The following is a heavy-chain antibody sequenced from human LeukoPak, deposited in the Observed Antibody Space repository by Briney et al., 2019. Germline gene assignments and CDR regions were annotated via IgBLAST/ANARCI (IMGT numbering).Heavy chain of an antibody. Sequence: PSETLSLTCTVSGYSISNGYNWGWVRQPPGKGLEGIGSISHTGSTYYNPSLESRVTISLDTSNNQFSLELSSVTAADTAVYYCARTYINVSNYFDPWGQGSLVTVSS. J-gene: IGHJ5*02. D-gene: IGHD5-18*01. V-gene: IGHV4-38-2*02. CDR3: ARTYINVSNYFDP. CDR2: ISHTGST. CDR1: GYSISNGYN.